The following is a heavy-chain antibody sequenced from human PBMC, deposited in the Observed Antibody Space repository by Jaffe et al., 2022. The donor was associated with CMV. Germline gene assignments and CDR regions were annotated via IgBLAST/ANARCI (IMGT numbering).Heavy chain of an antibody. Sequence: EVQLVQSGAEVKKPGESLRISCKGSGYSFTSYWISWVRQMPGKGLEWMGRIDPSDSYTNYSPSFQGHVTISADKSISTAYLQWSSLKASDTAMYYCAIGWERGYSGYDVLPHTNYYMDVWGKGTTVTVSS. D-gene: IGHD5-12*01. J-gene: IGHJ6*03. V-gene: IGHV5-10-1*03. CDR1: GYSFTSYW. CDR2: IDPSDSYT. CDR3: AIGWERGYSGYDVLPHTNYYMDV.